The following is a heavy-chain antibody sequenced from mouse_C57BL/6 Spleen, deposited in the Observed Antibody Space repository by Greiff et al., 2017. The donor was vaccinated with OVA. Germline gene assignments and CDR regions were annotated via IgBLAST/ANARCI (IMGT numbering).Heavy chain of an antibody. Sequence: EVQVVESGGGLVKPGGSLKLSCAASGFTFSSYAMSWVRQTPEKRLEWVATISDGGSYTYSPDNVKGRFTISRDNAKNNLYLQMSHLKSEDTAMYYCARDPPLGRYFDVWGTGTTVTVSS. D-gene: IGHD4-1*01. CDR3: ARDPPLGRYFDV. V-gene: IGHV5-4*01. J-gene: IGHJ1*03. CDR2: ISDGGSYT. CDR1: GFTFSSYA.